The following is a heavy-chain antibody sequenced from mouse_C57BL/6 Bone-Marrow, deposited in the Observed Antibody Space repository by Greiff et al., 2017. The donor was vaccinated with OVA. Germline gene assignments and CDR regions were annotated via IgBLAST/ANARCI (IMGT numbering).Heavy chain of an antibody. V-gene: IGHV1-53*01. J-gene: IGHJ3*01. D-gene: IGHD2-1*01. CDR1: GYTFTSYW. CDR2: INPSNGGT. CDR3: ARGGGNYVFAY. Sequence: QVQLKESGTELVKPGASVKLSCKASGYTFTSYWMPWVKQSPGQGLEWIGNINPSNGGTNYNEKVKSKVTLTVDKSSSTAYMQLSSLTSEDSAVYYCARGGGNYVFAYWGQGALVTVA.